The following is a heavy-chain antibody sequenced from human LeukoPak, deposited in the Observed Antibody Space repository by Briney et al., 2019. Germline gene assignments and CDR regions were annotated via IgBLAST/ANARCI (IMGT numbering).Heavy chain of an antibody. Sequence: SVKVSCKASGGTFSSYAISWVRQAPGQGLEWMGRIIPIFGTANYAQKFQGRVTITTDESTSTAYMELSSLRSEDTAVYYCAKTFFGYGDYAYGGQGTLVTVSS. D-gene: IGHD4-17*01. V-gene: IGHV1-69*05. CDR3: AKTFFGYGDYAY. CDR1: GGTFSSYA. J-gene: IGHJ4*02. CDR2: IIPIFGTA.